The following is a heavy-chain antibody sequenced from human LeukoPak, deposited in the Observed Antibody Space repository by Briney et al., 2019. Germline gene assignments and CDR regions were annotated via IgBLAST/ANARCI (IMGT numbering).Heavy chain of an antibody. Sequence: GRTYYRSKWYNDYAVSVKSRITINPDTSKNQFSLQLNSVTPEDTAVYYCARDKERRMDVWGQGTTVTVSS. CDR3: ARDKERRMDV. D-gene: IGHD1-1*01. J-gene: IGHJ6*02. CDR2: TYYRSKWYN. V-gene: IGHV6-1*01.